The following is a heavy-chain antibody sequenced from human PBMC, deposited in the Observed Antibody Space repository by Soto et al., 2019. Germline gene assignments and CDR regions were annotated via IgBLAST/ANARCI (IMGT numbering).Heavy chain of an antibody. D-gene: IGHD3-9*01. CDR2: IYYSGST. CDR3: AREPGYYDILTGYSTYYFDY. Sequence: PSENLSLTCTVSGGSISSGDYYWSWIRQPPGKILEWIGYIYYSGSTYYNPSLKSRVTISVDTSKNQFSLNLSSVTAADTAMYYCAREPGYYDILTGYSTYYFDYWGQGTPVTVSS. CDR1: GGSISSGDYY. V-gene: IGHV4-30-4*01. J-gene: IGHJ4*02.